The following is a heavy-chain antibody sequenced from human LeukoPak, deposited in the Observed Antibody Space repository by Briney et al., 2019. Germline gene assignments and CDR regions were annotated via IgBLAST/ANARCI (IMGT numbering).Heavy chain of an antibody. J-gene: IGHJ4*02. CDR1: GFTFSSYA. CDR2: ITSNGGST. CDR3: VKGRCSSTSRYGGDY. D-gene: IGHD2-2*01. Sequence: GGSLRLSCSASGFTFSSYAMHWVRQAPGKGLEYVSAITSNGGSTYYADSVKGRFTISRDNSRNTLYLQMSSLRAEDTAVYYCVKGRCSSTSRYGGDYWGQGTLVTVSS. V-gene: IGHV3-64D*06.